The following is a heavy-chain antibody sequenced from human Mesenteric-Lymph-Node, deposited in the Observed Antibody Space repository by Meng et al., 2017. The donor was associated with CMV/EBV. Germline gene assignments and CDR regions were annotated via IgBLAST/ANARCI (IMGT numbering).Heavy chain of an antibody. CDR2: IYYSGST. CDR1: GGSISSSRYY. Sequence: CTGSGGSISSSRYYWGWIRQPPGKGLEWIGSIYYSGSTYYNPSLKSRVTISVDTSKNQFSLKLSSVTAADTAVYYCARHGYSSDFDYWGQGTLVTVSS. J-gene: IGHJ4*02. D-gene: IGHD6-19*01. V-gene: IGHV4-39*01. CDR3: ARHGYSSDFDY.